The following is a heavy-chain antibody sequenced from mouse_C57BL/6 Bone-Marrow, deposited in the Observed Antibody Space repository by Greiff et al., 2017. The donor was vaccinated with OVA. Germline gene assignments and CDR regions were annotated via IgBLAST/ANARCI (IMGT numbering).Heavy chain of an antibody. V-gene: IGHV1-15*01. D-gene: IGHD2-4*01. J-gene: IGHJ4*01. Sequence: QVQLQQSGAELERPGASVTLSCKASGYTFTDYEMHWVKQTPVHGLEWIGAIDPETGGTAYNQKFKGKAILTADKSSSTAYMELRSLTSEDSAVYYCTRHYDSPLYAMDYWGQGTSVTVSS. CDR2: IDPETGGT. CDR1: GYTFTDYE. CDR3: TRHYDSPLYAMDY.